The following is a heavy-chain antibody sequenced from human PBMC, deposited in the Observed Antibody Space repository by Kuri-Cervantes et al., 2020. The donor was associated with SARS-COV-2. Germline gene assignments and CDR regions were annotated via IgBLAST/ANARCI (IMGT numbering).Heavy chain of an antibody. CDR3: ARHVEKGGDY. CDR2: IYYSGST. V-gene: IGHV4-39*01. Sequence: GSLRLSCTVSGGSISSYYWSWIRQPPGKGLEWIGSIYYSGSTYYNPSLKSRVTISVDTSKNQFSLKLSSVTAADTAVYYCARHVEKGGDYWGQGTLVTVSS. D-gene: IGHD1-26*01. J-gene: IGHJ4*02. CDR1: GGSISSYY.